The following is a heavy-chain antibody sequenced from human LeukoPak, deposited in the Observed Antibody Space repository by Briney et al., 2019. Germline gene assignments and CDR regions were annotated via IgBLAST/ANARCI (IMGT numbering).Heavy chain of an antibody. CDR2: ISYDGSNK. Sequence: GGSLRLSCAASGFTFSSYAMHWVRQAPGKGLEWVAVISYDGSNKYYADSVKGRFTISRDNSKNTLYLQMNSLRAEDTAVYFCSGDPGDYWGQGTLVTVSS. V-gene: IGHV3-30-3*01. CDR3: SGDPGDY. J-gene: IGHJ4*02. CDR1: GFTFSSYA. D-gene: IGHD3-10*01.